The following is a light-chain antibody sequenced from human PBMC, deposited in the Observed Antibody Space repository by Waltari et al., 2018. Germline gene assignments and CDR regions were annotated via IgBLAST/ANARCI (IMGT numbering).Light chain of an antibody. CDR2: GAS. V-gene: IGKV3D-15*01. CDR3: KHYNKWPQYT. Sequence: ETGLTQTPATLSVSPGGTAILSCRASQSGGDNLAWYQHKDGQAPRPLIYGASIRVTDITDRFTGSRSVTVLLLPISSLNSEDVAVYFCKHYNKWPQYTFAQWTKVEIK. J-gene: IGKJ2*01. CDR1: QSGGDN.